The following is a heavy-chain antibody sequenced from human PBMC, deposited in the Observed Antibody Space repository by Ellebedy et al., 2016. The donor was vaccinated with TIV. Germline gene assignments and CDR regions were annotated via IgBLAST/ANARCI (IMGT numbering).Heavy chain of an antibody. CDR2: ISASGGTT. CDR3: TRARGGGGSVDY. J-gene: IGHJ4*02. D-gene: IGHD2-21*01. V-gene: IGHV3-23*01. CDR1: GFAFSNYA. Sequence: GESLKISCAASGFAFSNYAMSWVRQAPGKGLEWVSAISASGGTTYYAESMKGRFTVSRDNSRNTLYLQMNSLSVEDTAVYYCTRARGGGGSVDYWGQGTLVTVSS.